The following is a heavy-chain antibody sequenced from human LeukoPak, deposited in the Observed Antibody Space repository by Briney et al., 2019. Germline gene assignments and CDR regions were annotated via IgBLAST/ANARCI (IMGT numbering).Heavy chain of an antibody. Sequence: QSGGSLRLSCAASGFTFSDFYMSWIRQAPGKELEWLSYISSSGSTIYYADSVKGRFTISRDNAKNSVYLQTNSLRAEDTAVYYCAGRAMWELPPSYWGQGTLVTVSS. D-gene: IGHD1-26*01. V-gene: IGHV3-11*01. CDR3: AGRAMWELPPSY. CDR1: GFTFSDFY. CDR2: ISSSGSTI. J-gene: IGHJ4*02.